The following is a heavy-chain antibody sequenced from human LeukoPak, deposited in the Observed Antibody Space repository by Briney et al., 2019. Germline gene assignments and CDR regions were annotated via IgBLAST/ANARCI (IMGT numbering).Heavy chain of an antibody. Sequence: ASVKVSCKASGYTFTSYDINWVRQATGQGLEWMGWMNPNSGNTDYAQKFQGRVTITRNTSISTAYMELSSLRSEDTAVYYCARRSSSSWYGEYYYYYMDVWGKGTTVTVSS. CDR1: GYTFTSYD. V-gene: IGHV1-8*03. CDR2: MNPNSGNT. D-gene: IGHD6-13*01. CDR3: ARRSSSSWYGEYYYYYMDV. J-gene: IGHJ6*03.